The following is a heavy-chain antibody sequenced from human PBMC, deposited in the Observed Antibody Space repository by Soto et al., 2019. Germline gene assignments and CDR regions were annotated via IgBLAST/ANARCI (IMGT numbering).Heavy chain of an antibody. V-gene: IGHV4-59*08. J-gene: IGHJ3*02. D-gene: IGHD3-16*02. Sequence: QVQLQESGPGLVKPSETLSLTCTVSGGSSSSYYWSWIRQPPGKGLESIGYIYYSGSTNYNPSLKSRVTISVDTSKNQFSLKLSSVTAADTAVYYCARLYGLDAFDIWGQGTMVTVSS. CDR1: GGSSSSYY. CDR2: IYYSGST. CDR3: ARLYGLDAFDI.